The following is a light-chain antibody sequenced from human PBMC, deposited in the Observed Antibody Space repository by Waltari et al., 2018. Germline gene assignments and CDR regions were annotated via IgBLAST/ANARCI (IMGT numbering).Light chain of an antibody. CDR3: QQYNTWLRT. Sequence: EIAMTQSPATLSVSAGERATLSCRASQSVSNNLVWYQQKPGQAPRLLIYYASTRATDIPARFSGSGSGTEFTLTISSLQSEDSAVYYCQQYNTWLRTFGQGTKVEI. J-gene: IGKJ1*01. V-gene: IGKV3-15*01. CDR2: YAS. CDR1: QSVSNN.